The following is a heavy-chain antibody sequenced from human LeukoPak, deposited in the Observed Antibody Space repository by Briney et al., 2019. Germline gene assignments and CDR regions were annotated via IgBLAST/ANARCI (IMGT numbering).Heavy chain of an antibody. CDR1: GFTFSVSA. V-gene: IGHV3-73*01. D-gene: IGHD3-10*01. J-gene: IGHJ4*02. CDR2: IRTRTNRYAT. CDR3: TRLDYGSDY. Sequence: GGSLRLSCAASGFTFSVSAIHWVRQASGKGLEWVGRIRTRTNRYATAYAAAVKGRFTVSRDDSKNTAYLQMNSLKTEDTAVYYCTRLDYGSDYWGQGTQVIVSS.